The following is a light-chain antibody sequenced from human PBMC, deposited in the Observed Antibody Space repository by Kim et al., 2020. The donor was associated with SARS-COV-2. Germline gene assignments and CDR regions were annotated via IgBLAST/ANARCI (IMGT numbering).Light chain of an antibody. CDR3: QHYNGYPLT. Sequence: ASVGDRVTITCRASQAISKNLVWLQQKPGKAPKSLISVASTLQSGVPSRFSGSGSETDFTLTISNLQPEDIGTYYCQHYNGYPLTFGGGTKVDIK. CDR2: VAS. J-gene: IGKJ4*01. V-gene: IGKV1-16*01. CDR1: QAISKN.